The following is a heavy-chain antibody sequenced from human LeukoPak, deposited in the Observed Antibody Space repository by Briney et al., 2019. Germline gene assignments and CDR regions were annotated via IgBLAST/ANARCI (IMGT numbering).Heavy chain of an antibody. J-gene: IGHJ6*03. Sequence: GGTLRLSCAASGFTFSSYGMSWVRQAPGKGLEWVSAISSTGGTTYYADSVKGRFTISRDNSKNTLYLQMNSLRAEDTAIYYCAKNGDRGAYCTGGTCYPYFYYYMDVWGKGTTVTI. D-gene: IGHD2-15*01. V-gene: IGHV3-23*01. CDR2: ISSTGGTT. CDR1: GFTFSSYG. CDR3: AKNGDRGAYCTGGTCYPYFYYYMDV.